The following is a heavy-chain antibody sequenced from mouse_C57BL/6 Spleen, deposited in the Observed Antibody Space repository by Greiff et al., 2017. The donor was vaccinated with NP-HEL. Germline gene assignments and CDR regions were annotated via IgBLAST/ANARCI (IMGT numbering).Heavy chain of an antibody. D-gene: IGHD2-4*01. J-gene: IGHJ3*01. Sequence: QVQLKQSGAELVRPGTSVKVSCKASGYAFTNYLIEWVKQRPGQGLEWIGVINPGSGGTNYNEKFKGKATLTADKSSSTAYMQLSSLTSEDSAVYFCARSDYDYPAWFAYWGQGTLVTVSA. V-gene: IGHV1-54*01. CDR1: GYAFTNYL. CDR2: INPGSGGT. CDR3: ARSDYDYPAWFAY.